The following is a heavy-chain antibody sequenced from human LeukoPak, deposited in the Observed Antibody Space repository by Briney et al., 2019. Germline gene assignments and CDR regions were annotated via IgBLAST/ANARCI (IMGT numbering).Heavy chain of an antibody. D-gene: IGHD2-15*01. CDR3: ARDWVVAAFDY. Sequence: GGSLRLSCAASGFTFSSYGMHWVRRAPGKGLEWVSYISSSSSTIYYADSVKGRFTISRDNAKNSLYLQMNSLRAEDTAVYYCARDWVVAAFDYWGQGTLVTVSS. V-gene: IGHV3-48*01. CDR1: GFTFSSYG. CDR2: ISSSSSTI. J-gene: IGHJ4*02.